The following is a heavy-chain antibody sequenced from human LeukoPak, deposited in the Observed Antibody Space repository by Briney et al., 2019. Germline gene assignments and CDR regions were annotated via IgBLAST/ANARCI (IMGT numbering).Heavy chain of an antibody. CDR2: IRSDGGTT. CDR1: GFTFSDYW. Sequence: PGGSLRLSCAASGFTFSDYWMHWVRQSPGRGLVWVSRIRSDGGTTDYADSVKGRFTISRDNAKNTLYLQMNSLTAEDTAVYCCARGASSVGELSFDPWGQGTLVTVSS. CDR3: ARGASSVGELSFDP. J-gene: IGHJ5*02. D-gene: IGHD3-16*02. V-gene: IGHV3-74*01.